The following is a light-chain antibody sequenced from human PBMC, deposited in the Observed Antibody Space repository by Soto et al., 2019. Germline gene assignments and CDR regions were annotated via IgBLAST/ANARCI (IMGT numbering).Light chain of an antibody. CDR2: GAS. V-gene: IGKV3-20*01. CDR1: QSVSSSY. CDR3: QQYGSSGLT. Sequence: EIVLTQSPGTLSLSPGERATLSCRASQSVSSSYLAWYQQKPGQAPRLLLSGASTRATDIPNRFSGSGSGTDFTLTISRLEPEDFAVYYCQQYGSSGLTFGGGTKVEIK. J-gene: IGKJ4*01.